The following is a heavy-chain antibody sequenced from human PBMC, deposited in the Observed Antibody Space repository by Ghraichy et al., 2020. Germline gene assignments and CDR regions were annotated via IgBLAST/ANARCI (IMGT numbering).Heavy chain of an antibody. D-gene: IGHD2-2*01. Sequence: GGSLRLSCTASGFTFSSYAINWVRQAPGKGLEWVSTISGSAGSTYYADSVKGRFTISRDNSKSTLYLQMNSLRAEDTAFYYCATSRGVSSWFFDYWGQGTLVTVSS. CDR3: ATSRGVSSWFFDY. CDR1: GFTFSSYA. J-gene: IGHJ4*02. CDR2: ISGSAGST. V-gene: IGHV3-23*01.